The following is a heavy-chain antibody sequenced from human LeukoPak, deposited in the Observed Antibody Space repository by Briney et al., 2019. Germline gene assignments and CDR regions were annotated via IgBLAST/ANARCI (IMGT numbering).Heavy chain of an antibody. CDR3: ARGALGWFDP. V-gene: IGHV3-23*01. Sequence: GGSLRLSCAASGFIFSNYAMSWVRQAPGKGLEWVSSISGSGGSIDYADSVKGRFTISRDNSKSTVYLQMNSLRAEDTAVYYCARGALGWFDPWGQGTLVAVSS. CDR2: ISGSGGSI. CDR1: GFIFSNYA. J-gene: IGHJ5*02.